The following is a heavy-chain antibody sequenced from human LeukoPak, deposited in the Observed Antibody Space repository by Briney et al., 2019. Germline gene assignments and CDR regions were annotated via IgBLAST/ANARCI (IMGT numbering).Heavy chain of an antibody. J-gene: IGHJ5*02. Sequence: GTSLRLSCAASGFTFGSFGMHWVRQAPGKGLEWVALIWFDGSNKYYAESVKGRFTISRDNSKNTLYLQMNSLRGEDTAIYFCARDRYGSGNGWFDPWGQGTLVTVSS. CDR2: IWFDGSNK. CDR1: GFTFGSFG. V-gene: IGHV3-33*01. CDR3: ARDRYGSGNGWFDP. D-gene: IGHD6-19*01.